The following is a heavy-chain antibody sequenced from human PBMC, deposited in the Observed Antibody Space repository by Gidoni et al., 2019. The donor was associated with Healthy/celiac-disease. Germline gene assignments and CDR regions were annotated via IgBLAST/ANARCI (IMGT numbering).Heavy chain of an antibody. V-gene: IGHV4-59*01. J-gene: IGHJ6*02. CDR2: IYYSGST. CDR3: ARGPYGMDV. Sequence: QVQLQESGPGLVKPSETLSLTCTLSGGSISSYYWRWIRQPPGKGLEWIGYIYYSGSTNYNPSLKSRVTISVDTSKNQCSLKLSSVTAADTAVYYCARGPYGMDVWGQGTTVTVSS. CDR1: GGSISSYY.